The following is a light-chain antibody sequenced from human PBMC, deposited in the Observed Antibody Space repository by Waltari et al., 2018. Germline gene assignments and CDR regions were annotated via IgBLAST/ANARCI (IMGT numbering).Light chain of an antibody. V-gene: IGKV1-39*01. Sequence: DIQMTQSPSSLSASVGDRVTITCRASQSISSYLNWYQQKPGKAPKLLIYAASSLQSGVPSRFSGSGSGTDFIFTISSLQPEDFATYYCQQSYSTPRTFGQGTRVEIK. CDR2: AAS. CDR3: QQSYSTPRT. J-gene: IGKJ1*01. CDR1: QSISSY.